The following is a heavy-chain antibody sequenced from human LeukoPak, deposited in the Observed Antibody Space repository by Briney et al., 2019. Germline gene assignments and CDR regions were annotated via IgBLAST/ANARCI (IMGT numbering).Heavy chain of an antibody. CDR1: GYTFTGYY. D-gene: IGHD1-26*01. V-gene: IGHV1-46*01. CDR3: ARAQGSYYHYYMDV. J-gene: IGHJ6*03. Sequence: ASVKVSCKASGYTFTGYYMHWVRQAPGQGLEWMGIINPSGGSPNYAQKFQGRVTMTRDMSTSTVNMGLSSLRSEDTAVYYCARAQGSYYHYYMDVWGKGTTVTVSS. CDR2: INPSGGSP.